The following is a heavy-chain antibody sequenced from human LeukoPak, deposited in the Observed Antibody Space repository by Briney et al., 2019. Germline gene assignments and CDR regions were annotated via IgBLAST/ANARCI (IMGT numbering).Heavy chain of an antibody. V-gene: IGHV3-7*01. J-gene: IGHJ5*02. CDR1: GFNFNNYW. Sequence: GGSLRLSCAASGFNFNNYWMTWVRQAPGKGLEWVANINQDGSEKYYVDSVKGRFTISRDNAKNSLYLQMNSLRAEDTAVYYCARDLHDFEIAGIPNWFDPWGQGTLVTVSS. CDR2: INQDGSEK. CDR3: ARDLHDFEIAGIPNWFDP. D-gene: IGHD2-21*01.